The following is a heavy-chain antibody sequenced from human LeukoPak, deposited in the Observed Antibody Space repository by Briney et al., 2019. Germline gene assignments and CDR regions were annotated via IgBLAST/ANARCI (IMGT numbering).Heavy chain of an antibody. CDR2: IYYSGST. V-gene: IGHV4-59*01. CDR1: GGSISSYY. Sequence: PSETLSLTCTVSGGSISSYYWSWIRQPPGKGLEWIGYIYYSGSTNYNPSLKSRVTISVDTSKNQFSLKLSSVTAADTAVYYCASGYYDSSFAAFDIWGQGTMVTVSS. D-gene: IGHD3-22*01. CDR3: ASGYYDSSFAAFDI. J-gene: IGHJ3*02.